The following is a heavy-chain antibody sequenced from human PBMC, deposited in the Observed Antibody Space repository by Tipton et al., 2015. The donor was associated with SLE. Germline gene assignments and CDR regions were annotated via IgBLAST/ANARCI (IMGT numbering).Heavy chain of an antibody. CDR2: IYDSGST. CDR1: GGSISNNY. D-gene: IGHD4-17*01. J-gene: IGHJ3*02. CDR3: ARDRDGDSGDAFGI. V-gene: IGHV4-59*01. Sequence: LRLSCSVSGGSISNNYWSWIRQPPGKGLEWIGYIYDSGSTDYNPSLRSRVTISVDTSKNHFSLELSSVTAADTAVYYCARDRDGDSGDAFGIWGQGTMVTVSS.